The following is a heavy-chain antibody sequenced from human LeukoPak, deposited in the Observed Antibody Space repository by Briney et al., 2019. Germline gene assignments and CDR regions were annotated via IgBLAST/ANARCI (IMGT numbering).Heavy chain of an antibody. CDR3: TSTRIDVVVVAAPYYFDY. J-gene: IGHJ4*02. D-gene: IGHD2-15*01. V-gene: IGHV3-15*01. CDR2: IKRKTGGGTS. CDR1: RFTYSNAW. Sequence: GGSLRLSCAASRFTYSNAWMRWVREAPGKGLEWVGRIKRKTGGGTSDYAAPVKGRFTISRDDSKNTLYLQMNSLKTEDTAVYYCTSTRIDVVVVAAPYYFDYWGQGTLVTVSS.